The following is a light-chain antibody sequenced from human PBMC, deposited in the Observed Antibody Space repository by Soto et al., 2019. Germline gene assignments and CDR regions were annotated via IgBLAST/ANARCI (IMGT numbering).Light chain of an antibody. CDR2: EVT. CDR3: ISYTTSRTLV. CDR1: SSDVGAYNY. J-gene: IGLJ2*01. V-gene: IGLV2-14*01. Sequence: QSALTQPASVSGSPGQSITIYCTGTSSDVGAYNYVSWYQQRPGKAPKLVIYEVTNRPSGVSNRFSASKSGNTASLTVSGLQAEDEADYYCISYTTSRTLVFGGGTKLTVL.